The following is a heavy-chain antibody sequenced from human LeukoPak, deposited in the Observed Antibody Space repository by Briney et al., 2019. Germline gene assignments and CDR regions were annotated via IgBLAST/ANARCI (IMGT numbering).Heavy chain of an antibody. CDR1: GGSTSVYY. J-gene: IGHJ4*02. CDR3: ARRRDGYNFGSFYFDY. D-gene: IGHD5-24*01. V-gene: IGHV4-4*07. CDR2: ISSSGNT. Sequence: SETLSLTCTVSGGSTSVYYWSWIRQSAGKGLEWIGRISSSGNTNYNPSLKSRVTMSVDTSKNQISLKVTSVTAADTAVYYCARRRDGYNFGSFYFDYWGQGILVTVSS.